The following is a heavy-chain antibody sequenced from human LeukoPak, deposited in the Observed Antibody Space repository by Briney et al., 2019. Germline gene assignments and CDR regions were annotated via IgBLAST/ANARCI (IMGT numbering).Heavy chain of an antibody. CDR2: IYSGGST. Sequence: GGSLRLSCAASGFTFSSNYMSWVRQAPGKGLEWVSVIYSGGSTYYADSVKGRFTISRDNSKNTLYLQMNSLRAEDTAVYYCARDTESITIFGVAQYYYYYGMDVWGQGTTVTVSS. D-gene: IGHD3-3*01. CDR3: ARDTESITIFGVAQYYYYYGMDV. V-gene: IGHV3-53*01. CDR1: GFTFSSNY. J-gene: IGHJ6*02.